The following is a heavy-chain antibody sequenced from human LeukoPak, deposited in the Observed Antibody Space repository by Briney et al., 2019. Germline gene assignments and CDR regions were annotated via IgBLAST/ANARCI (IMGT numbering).Heavy chain of an antibody. CDR3: ARENGYDRDRELTL. J-gene: IGHJ4*02. V-gene: IGHV1-69*13. CDR2: IIPIFGTA. Sequence: SVKVSCKASGGTFSSYAISWVRQAPGQGLEWMGGIIPIFGTANYAQKFQGRVTITADESTSTAYMELSSLRSEDTAVYYCARENGYDRDRELTLWGQGTLVTVSS. CDR1: GGTFSSYA. D-gene: IGHD5-12*01.